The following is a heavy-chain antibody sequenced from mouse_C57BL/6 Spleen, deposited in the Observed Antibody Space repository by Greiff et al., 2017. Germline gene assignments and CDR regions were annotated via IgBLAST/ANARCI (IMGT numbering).Heavy chain of an antibody. CDR3: ARERGGFAY. V-gene: IGHV5-16*01. CDR2: INYDGSST. J-gene: IGHJ3*01. CDR1: GFTFSDYY. Sequence: EVQLVESEGGLVQPGSSMKLSCTASGFTFSDYYMAWVRQVPEKGLEWVANINYDGSSTYYLDSLKSRFIISRDNAKNILYLQMSSLKSEDTATYYCARERGGFAYWGQGTLVTVSA.